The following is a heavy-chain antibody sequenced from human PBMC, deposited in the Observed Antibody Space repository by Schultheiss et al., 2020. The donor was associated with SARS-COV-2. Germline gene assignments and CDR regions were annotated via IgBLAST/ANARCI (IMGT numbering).Heavy chain of an antibody. CDR3: AKCSVVVPAEWDFDY. D-gene: IGHD2-2*01. Sequence: GGSLRLSCAASGFTFDDYAMHWVRQAPGKGLEWVSGISWNSGSIGYADSVKGRFTISRDNAKNSLYLQMNSLRAEDTALYYCAKCSVVVPAEWDFDYWGQGTLVTVSS. CDR2: ISWNSGSI. J-gene: IGHJ4*02. V-gene: IGHV3-9*01. CDR1: GFTFDDYA.